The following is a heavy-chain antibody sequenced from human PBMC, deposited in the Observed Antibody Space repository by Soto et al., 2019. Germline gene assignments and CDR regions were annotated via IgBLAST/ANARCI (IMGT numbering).Heavy chain of an antibody. V-gene: IGHV3-33*01. J-gene: IGHJ4*02. CDR2: IWYDGSNK. D-gene: IGHD3-3*01. CDR3: ATHVEADY. CDR1: GFTFSNYG. Sequence: QVQLVESGGGVVQPGRSLRLSCAASGFTFSNYGMHWVRQAPGKGLEWVAVIWYDGSNKYYADSVKGRFTISRDNSKNTLYLQMNSLRAEDTAVYYGATHVEADYWGQGTLVTVSS.